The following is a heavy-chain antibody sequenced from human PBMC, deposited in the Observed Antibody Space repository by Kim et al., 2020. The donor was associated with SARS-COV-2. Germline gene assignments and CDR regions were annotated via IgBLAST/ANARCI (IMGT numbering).Heavy chain of an antibody. Sequence: GGSLRFSCAASGFTFDTSPMGWVRQAPGKGLEWVSRISWDGTRTYYADSVKGRVTMSSDKSKNTVYLHMNSLRVEDTAVYYCAKGVTNSGFDYWGQGTQV. CDR1: GFTFDTSP. D-gene: IGHD4-17*01. V-gene: IGHV3-23*01. CDR2: ISWDGTRT. J-gene: IGHJ4*02. CDR3: AKGVTNSGFDY.